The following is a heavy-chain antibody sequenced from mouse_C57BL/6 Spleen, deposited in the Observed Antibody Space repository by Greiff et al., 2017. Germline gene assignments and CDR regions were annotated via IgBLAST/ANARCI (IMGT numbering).Heavy chain of an antibody. D-gene: IGHD2-5*01. CDR3: ARYSNYGGDY. J-gene: IGHJ2*01. CDR1: GYTFTSYW. Sequence: VQLQQPGAELVMPGASVKLSCKASGYTFTSYWMHWVKQRPGQGLEWIGEIDPSDSYTNYNQKFKGKSTLTVDKSSSTAYMQLSSLTSEDSAVYYCARYSNYGGDYWGQGTTLTVSS. CDR2: IDPSDSYT. V-gene: IGHV1-69*01.